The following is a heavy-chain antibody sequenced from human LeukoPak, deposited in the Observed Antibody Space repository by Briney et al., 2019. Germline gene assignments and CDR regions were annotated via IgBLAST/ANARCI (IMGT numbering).Heavy chain of an antibody. CDR3: AKVDYGSGSYATFDY. CDR1: GFTFSSYG. D-gene: IGHD3-10*01. Sequence: GGSLRLSCAASGFTFSSYGMHWVRQAPGKGLEWVAFIRYDGSNKYYADSVKGRFTISRDNSKNTLYLQMNSLRAEDTAVYYCAKVDYGSGSYATFDYWGQGTLVTVSS. V-gene: IGHV3-30*02. CDR2: IRYDGSNK. J-gene: IGHJ4*02.